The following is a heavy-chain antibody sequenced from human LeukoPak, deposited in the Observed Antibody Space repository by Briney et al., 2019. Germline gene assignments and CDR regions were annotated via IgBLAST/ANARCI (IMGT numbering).Heavy chain of an antibody. V-gene: IGHV3-48*01. CDR3: ARVSGSLDFDY. CDR1: GFTFSSYS. CDR2: ISSSSSTI. Sequence: GGSLRLSCAASGFTFSSYSMNWVRQAPGKGLGWVSYISSSSSTIYYADSVKGRFTISRDNAKNSLYLQMNSLRAEDTAVYYCARVSGSLDFDYWGQGTLVTVSS. J-gene: IGHJ4*02. D-gene: IGHD1-26*01.